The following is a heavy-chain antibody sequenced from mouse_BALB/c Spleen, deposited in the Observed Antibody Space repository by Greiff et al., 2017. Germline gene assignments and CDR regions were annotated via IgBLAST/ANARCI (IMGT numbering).Heavy chain of an antibody. J-gene: IGHJ2*01. V-gene: IGHV7-3*02. CDR1: GFTFTDYY. CDR2: IRNKANGYTT. CDR3: ARGHYFDY. Sequence: EVNVVESGGGLVQPGGSLRLSCATSGFTFTDYYMSWVRQPPGKALEWLGFIRNKANGYTTEYSASVKGRFTISRDNSQSILYLQMNTLRAEDSATYYCARGHYFDYWGQGTTLTVSS.